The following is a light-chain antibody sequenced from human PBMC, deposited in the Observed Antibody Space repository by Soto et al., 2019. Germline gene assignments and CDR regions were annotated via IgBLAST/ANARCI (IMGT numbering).Light chain of an antibody. J-gene: IGKJ1*01. V-gene: IGKV3-20*01. Sequence: EIVLTQSPGTLSLSPGERATLSCRASQSVSSSYSAWYQHKPGQAPRLLIYGASSRATGIPDRFSGSGSGTDFTLTISRLEPGDFAVYYCQQYGSSPRTFGQGTKVEI. CDR2: GAS. CDR1: QSVSSSY. CDR3: QQYGSSPRT.